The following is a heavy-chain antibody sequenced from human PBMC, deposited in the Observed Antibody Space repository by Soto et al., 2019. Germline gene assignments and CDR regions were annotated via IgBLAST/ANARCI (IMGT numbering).Heavy chain of an antibody. Sequence: TLSLTCTVSGGSVTSGDYYWSWIRQPPGKGLEGLGYIYYSGKTNYSPSLKSRVALSLDTYHNQFYMKLSSVTAADTAVYFCARIPVHTYMNYWFDTWGQGSLVS. D-gene: IGHD1-1*01. CDR3: ARIPVHTYMNYWFDT. CDR1: GGSVTSGDYY. J-gene: IGHJ5*01. V-gene: IGHV4-61*08. CDR2: IYYSGKT.